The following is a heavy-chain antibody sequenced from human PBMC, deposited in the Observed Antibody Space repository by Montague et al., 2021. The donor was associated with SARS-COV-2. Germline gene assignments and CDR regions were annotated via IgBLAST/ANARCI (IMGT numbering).Heavy chain of an antibody. CDR2: IYWDDDK. V-gene: IGHV2-5*02. D-gene: IGHD6-19*01. J-gene: IGHJ5*02. CDR1: GFSLSTSGVG. Sequence: PALVKPTQTLTLTCTFSGFSLSTSGVGVGWIRQPPGKALEWLALIYWDDDKRYSPSLKSRLTITKDNSKNQVVLTMTNMDPVDTATYYCAHRQNSGWWGDGFDPWGQGTLVTVSS. CDR3: AHRQNSGWWGDGFDP.